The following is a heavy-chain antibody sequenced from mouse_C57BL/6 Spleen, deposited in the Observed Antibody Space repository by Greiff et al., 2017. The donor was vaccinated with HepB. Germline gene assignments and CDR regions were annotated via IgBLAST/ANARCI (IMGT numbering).Heavy chain of an antibody. CDR3: ARSNDGYYGGNAMDY. D-gene: IGHD2-3*01. J-gene: IGHJ4*01. CDR1: GYTFTSYW. CDR2: IDPSDSET. V-gene: IGHV1-52*01. Sequence: VQLQQPGAELVRPGSSVKLSCKASGYTFTSYWMHWVKQRPIQGLEWIGNIDPSDSETHYNQKFKDKATLTVEKSSSTAYMQLSSLTSEDSAVYYCARSNDGYYGGNAMDYWGQGTSVTVSS.